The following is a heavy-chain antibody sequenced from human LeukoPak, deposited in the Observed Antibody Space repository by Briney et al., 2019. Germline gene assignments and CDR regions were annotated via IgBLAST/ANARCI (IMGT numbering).Heavy chain of an antibody. CDR2: INPSGGST. CDR3: ARDGTSSSAPDY. J-gene: IGHJ4*02. CDR1: GYTFTSYY. V-gene: IGHV1-46*01. D-gene: IGHD6-6*01. Sequence: ASVRVSCTASGYTFTSYYMHWVRQAPGQGLEWMGVINPSGGSTSYAQKFQGRVTMTRDMSTSTVYMELSSLRSEDTAVYYCARDGTSSSAPDYWGQGTLVTVSS.